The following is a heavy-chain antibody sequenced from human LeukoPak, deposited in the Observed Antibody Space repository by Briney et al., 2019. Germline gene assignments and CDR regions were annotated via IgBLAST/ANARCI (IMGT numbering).Heavy chain of an antibody. V-gene: IGHV1-2*02. Sequence: GASVKVSCKTSGYTFSDYYIHWVRQAPGQGLEWMGWINPNSGETKSAQKFQGRVTMTGDTSISTAYMELRRVTSDDTAVYYCARDRDYSNTERGFDYWGQGALVTVSS. CDR3: ARDRDYSNTERGFDY. CDR2: INPNSGET. CDR1: GYTFSDYY. D-gene: IGHD4-11*01. J-gene: IGHJ4*02.